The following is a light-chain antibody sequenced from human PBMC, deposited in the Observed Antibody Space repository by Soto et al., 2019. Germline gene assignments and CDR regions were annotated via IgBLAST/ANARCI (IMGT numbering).Light chain of an antibody. Sequence: EIVMTQSPATLSVSPGERATLSCRASQSVSSTLAWYQQKPGQPPRLLIYGASTRATGIPARFSGSGSGTEFSLTISSLQSEDFAVYHCQQYSDWPLTFGQGTKVDIK. CDR2: GAS. CDR3: QQYSDWPLT. J-gene: IGKJ1*01. V-gene: IGKV3-15*01. CDR1: QSVSST.